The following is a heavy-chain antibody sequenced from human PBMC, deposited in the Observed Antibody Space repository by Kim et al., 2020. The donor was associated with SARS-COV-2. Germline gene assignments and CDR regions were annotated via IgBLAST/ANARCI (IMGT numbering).Heavy chain of an antibody. CDR2: INHSGST. CDR1: GGSFSGYY. V-gene: IGHV4-34*01. D-gene: IGHD3-9*01. J-gene: IGHJ2*01. Sequence: SETLSLTCAVYGGSFSGYYWSWIRQPPGKGLEWIGEINHSGSTNYNPSLKSRVTISVDTSKNQFSLKLSSVTAADTAVYYCARRGRYFDWFSWYFDLWGRGTLVTVSS. CDR3: ARRGRYFDWFSWYFDL.